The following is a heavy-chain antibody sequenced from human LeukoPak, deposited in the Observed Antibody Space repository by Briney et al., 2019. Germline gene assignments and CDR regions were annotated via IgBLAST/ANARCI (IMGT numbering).Heavy chain of an antibody. D-gene: IGHD3-3*01. Sequence: GGSLRLSCAASGFTFGNYAMTWVRQAPGKGLEWVSVISNSDGSTYYADSVKGRFTISRDNSKNTLFVQMNSLRAEDTAVYYCAKAQCYDFWSGYCWFDPWGQGTLVTVSS. V-gene: IGHV3-23*01. J-gene: IGHJ5*02. CDR1: GFTFGNYA. CDR2: ISNSDGST. CDR3: AKAQCYDFWSGYCWFDP.